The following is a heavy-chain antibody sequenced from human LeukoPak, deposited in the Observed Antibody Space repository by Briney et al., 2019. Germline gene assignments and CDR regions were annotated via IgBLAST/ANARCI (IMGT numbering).Heavy chain of an antibody. CDR1: GFTFSNYD. J-gene: IGHJ4*02. CDR3: AKDDRGNEAPFDY. V-gene: IGHV3-30*18. Sequence: GGSLRLSCAASGFTFSNYDMHWVRQAPGKGLEWVAVISYDGTNKYYADSVKGRFTISRDNSKNTLHLQMNSLRAEDTAVYYCAKDDRGNEAPFDYRGQGTLVTVSS. CDR2: ISYDGTNK.